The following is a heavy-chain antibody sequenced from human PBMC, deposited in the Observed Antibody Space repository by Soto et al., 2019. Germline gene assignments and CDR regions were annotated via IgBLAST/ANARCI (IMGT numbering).Heavy chain of an antibody. D-gene: IGHD5-12*01. V-gene: IGHV3-33*01. CDR2: IWYDGSKK. CDR1: GFTFSNYG. J-gene: IGHJ4*02. CDR3: ATGGSGTWLQFDY. Sequence: QAQLVESGGGVVQPGRSLRLSCVASGFTFSNYGMHWLRQAPGKGLEWVAVIWYDGSKKYYADSVKGRFTISRDNSKNTLYLQMNSLRADETAVYYCATGGSGTWLQFDYWGQGALVTVSS.